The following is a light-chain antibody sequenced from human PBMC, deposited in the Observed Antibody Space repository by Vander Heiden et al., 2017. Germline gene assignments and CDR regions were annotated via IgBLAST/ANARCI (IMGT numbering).Light chain of an antibody. CDR3: QQRSDWPVT. CDR1: QTIRKY. J-gene: IGKJ5*01. Sequence: EIVLTQSPATLSLSPGERSTLPCRASQTIRKYLAWYQQKPGQAPRLLIYDASNRASGLPARFSGSGSGTDFTLTISSLEPEDSAIYYCQQRSDWPVTFGQGTRLEIK. CDR2: DAS. V-gene: IGKV3-11*01.